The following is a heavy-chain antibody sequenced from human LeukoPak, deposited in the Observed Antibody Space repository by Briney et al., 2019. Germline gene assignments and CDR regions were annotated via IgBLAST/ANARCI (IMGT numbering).Heavy chain of an antibody. CDR1: GGSISSSSYF. Sequence: PSETLSLTCTVSGGSISSSSYFWGWIRQPPGKGLEWIGSIYYSGSTYYNPSLKSRVTLSVDTSKNQFSLKLSSVTPEDTAVYYCTRGNAVWGKGTTVTVSS. CDR2: IYYSGST. V-gene: IGHV4-39*07. CDR3: TRGNAV. J-gene: IGHJ6*03.